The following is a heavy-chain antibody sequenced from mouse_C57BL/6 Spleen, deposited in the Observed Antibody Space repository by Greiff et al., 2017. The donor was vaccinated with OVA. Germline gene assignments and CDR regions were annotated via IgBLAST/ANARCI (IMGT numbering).Heavy chain of an antibody. CDR2: IDPSDSYT. D-gene: IGHD1-1*01. CDR1: GYTFTSYW. V-gene: IGHV1-50*01. Sequence: VQLQQPGAELVKPGASVKLSCKASGYTFTSYWMQWVKQRPGQGLEWIGEIDPSDSYTNYNQKFKGKATLPVDTSSSTAYMQLSSLTSEDAAVYYCARGYYGRLFDYWGQGTTLTVSS. J-gene: IGHJ2*01. CDR3: ARGYYGRLFDY.